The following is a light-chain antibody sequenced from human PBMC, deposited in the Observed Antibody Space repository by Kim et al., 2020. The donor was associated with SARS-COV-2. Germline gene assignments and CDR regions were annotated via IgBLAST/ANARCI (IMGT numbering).Light chain of an antibody. V-gene: IGLV1-44*01. CDR2: SNN. J-gene: IGLJ3*02. Sequence: GQRVTISCSGSSSNIGSNTEDWYQQLPGTAPKLLIYSNNLRPSGVPDRFSGSKSGTSASLAISGLQSEDEADYYCAAWNDSPDGWVFGGGTKLTVL. CDR3: AAWNDSPDGWV. CDR1: SSNIGSNT.